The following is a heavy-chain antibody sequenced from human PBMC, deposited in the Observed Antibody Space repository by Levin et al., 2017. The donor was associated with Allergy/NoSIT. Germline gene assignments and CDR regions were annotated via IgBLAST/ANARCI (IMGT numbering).Heavy chain of an antibody. CDR1: GFTFSSYY. J-gene: IGHJ4*02. CDR2: IHTDTSVT. V-gene: IGHV3-74*01. CDR3: ARGGCSATSCLDY. D-gene: IGHD2-15*01. Sequence: ASVKVSCAASGFTFSSYYMHWVRQAPGKGLAWVSNIHTDTSVTNYADSVKGRFTISRDNAKNTLYLQMNSLRAEDTAVYYCARGGCSATSCLDYWGQGTLVTVSS.